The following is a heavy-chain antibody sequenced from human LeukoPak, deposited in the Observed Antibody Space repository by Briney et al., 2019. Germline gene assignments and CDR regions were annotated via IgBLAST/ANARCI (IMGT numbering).Heavy chain of an antibody. J-gene: IGHJ3*02. CDR2: ISGSSSYT. CDR1: GFTFSDYY. V-gene: IGHV3-11*06. CDR3: ARDHSSSWYAAGAFDI. D-gene: IGHD6-13*01. Sequence: GSLRLSCAASGFTFSDYYMSWIRQAPGKGLEWVSYISGSSSYTNYADSVKGRFTISRDNAKNSLYLQMNSLGAEDTAVYYCARDHSSSWYAAGAFDIWGQGTMVTVSS.